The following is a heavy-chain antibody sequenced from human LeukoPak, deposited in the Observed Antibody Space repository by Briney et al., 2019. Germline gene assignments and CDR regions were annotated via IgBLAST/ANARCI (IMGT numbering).Heavy chain of an antibody. CDR2: INPNSGGT. CDR1: GYTFTAYY. J-gene: IGHJ4*02. V-gene: IGHV1-2*02. D-gene: IGHD3-3*01. Sequence: ASVKVSCKASGYTFTAYYIHWMRQAPGQGLEWMGWINPNSGGTDYAQKFQGRVTMTRDTSISTAYMEVSWLRSDDTAVYYCAGSRNGFYPYFDYWGQGTLVTVSS. CDR3: AGSRNGFYPYFDY.